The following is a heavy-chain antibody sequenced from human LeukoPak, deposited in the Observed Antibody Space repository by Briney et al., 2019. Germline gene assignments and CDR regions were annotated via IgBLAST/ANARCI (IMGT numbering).Heavy chain of an antibody. Sequence: NVSGPTLVNPTQTLTLTCSFSGFSLSRHGVSVGWIRQPPGKALEWLALIYWDDDKRYSPSLKSRLTITKDTSKNQVVLTMTNMDPVDTATYYCAHPQDSSGYYEIAWYYWGQGTLVTVSS. D-gene: IGHD3-22*01. CDR3: AHPQDSSGYYEIAWYY. CDR2: IYWDDDK. CDR1: GFSLSRHGVS. V-gene: IGHV2-5*02. J-gene: IGHJ4*02.